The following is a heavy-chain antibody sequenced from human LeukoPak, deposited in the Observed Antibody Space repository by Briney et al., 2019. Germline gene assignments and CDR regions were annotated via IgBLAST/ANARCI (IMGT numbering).Heavy chain of an antibody. D-gene: IGHD2-2*01. V-gene: IGHV3-30*18. CDR3: AKAEGYCSSTSCFRLFYYYMDV. J-gene: IGHJ6*03. CDR2: ISYDGSNK. Sequence: GGSLRLSCAASGFTFSSYGMHWVRQAPGKGLEWVAVISYDGSNKYYADSVKGRFTISRDNSKNTLYLQMNSLRAEDTAVYYCAKAEGYCSSTSCFRLFYYYMDVWGKGTTVTVSS. CDR1: GFTFSSYG.